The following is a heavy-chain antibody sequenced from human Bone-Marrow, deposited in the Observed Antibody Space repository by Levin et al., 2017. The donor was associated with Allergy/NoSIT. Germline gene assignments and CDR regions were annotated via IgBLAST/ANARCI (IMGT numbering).Heavy chain of an antibody. CDR3: ARDLRAGSPFGY. V-gene: IGHV3-30-3*01. CDR2: ISSDGIDK. Sequence: GGSLRLSCAASGFNFRGYAIHWVRQAPGKGLEWVAGISSDGIDKSYADSVKGQFTISRDTSKNTVYVHMNSLRSEDTAVYYCARDLRAGSPFGYWGQGTLVTVSS. CDR1: GFNFRGYA. J-gene: IGHJ4*02. D-gene: IGHD3-10*01.